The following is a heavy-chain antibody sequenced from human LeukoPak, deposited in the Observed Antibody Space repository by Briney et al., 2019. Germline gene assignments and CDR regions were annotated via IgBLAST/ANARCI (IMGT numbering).Heavy chain of an antibody. V-gene: IGHV1-8*01. CDR2: TNPNSGNT. J-gene: IGHJ4*02. CDR1: GYTFTSYD. Sequence: ASVKVPCKASGYTFTSYDINWVRQATGQGLEWMGWTNPNSGNTGYAQKFQGRVTMTRNTSISTAYMELSSLRSEDTAVYYCARARRADGYYFDYWGQGTLVTVSS. CDR3: ARARRADGYYFDY.